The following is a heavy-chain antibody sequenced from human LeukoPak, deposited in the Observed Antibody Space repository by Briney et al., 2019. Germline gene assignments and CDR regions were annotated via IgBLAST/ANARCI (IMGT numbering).Heavy chain of an antibody. CDR1: GGSISRYY. V-gene: IGHV4-59*01. CDR3: ARVTGYRIEDYFDY. J-gene: IGHJ4*02. Sequence: SETLSLTCTVSGGSISRYYWSWIRQPPGKGLVWIGYIYYSGSTNYNPSLKSRVTISVETSKNEFSLKLRSVTAADTAVYYCARVTGYRIEDYFDYWGQGTLVTVSS. CDR2: IYYSGST. D-gene: IGHD6-13*01.